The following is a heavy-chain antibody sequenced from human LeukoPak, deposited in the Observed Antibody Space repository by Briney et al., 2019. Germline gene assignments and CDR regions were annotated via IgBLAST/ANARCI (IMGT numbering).Heavy chain of an antibody. V-gene: IGHV3-66*01. J-gene: IGHJ4*02. CDR2: IYSGGST. Sequence: GGSLRLSCAASGFTVRNNYMSWVRQAPGKGLEWVSVIYSGGSTYYADSVKGRFTISRDNSKNTLYLQMNSLRAEDTAVYFCATGERMVRGDGVDYRGQGTLVTVSS. CDR1: GFTVRNNY. D-gene: IGHD3-10*01. CDR3: ATGERMVRGDGVDY.